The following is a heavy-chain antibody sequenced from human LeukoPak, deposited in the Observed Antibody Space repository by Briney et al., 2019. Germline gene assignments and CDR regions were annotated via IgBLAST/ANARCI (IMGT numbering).Heavy chain of an antibody. Sequence: PGGSLRLSCAASGFTVSSNSMSRVRQAPGKGLEWVSVTDSGGGTDYADSVKGRFNISRDNSKNSLHLQMNSLRAEDTAVYYCARGFGPNGFDIWGQGTMVTVSA. CDR1: GFTVSSNS. J-gene: IGHJ3*02. CDR2: TDSGGGT. V-gene: IGHV3-66*01. D-gene: IGHD3-3*01. CDR3: ARGFGPNGFDI.